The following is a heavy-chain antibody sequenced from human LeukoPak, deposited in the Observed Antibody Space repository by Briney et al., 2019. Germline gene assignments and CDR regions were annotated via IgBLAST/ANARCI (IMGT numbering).Heavy chain of an antibody. CDR1: GGTFSSYA. J-gene: IGHJ4*02. CDR2: IIPIFGTA. Sequence: SVKLSCKASGGTFSSYAISWVRQAPGQGLEWIGRIIPIFGTANYAQKFQGRVTITADKSTHTAYMELSSLRSEDTAVYYCASQILYSSGWSFDYWGQGTLVTVSS. V-gene: IGHV1-69*06. CDR3: ASQILYSSGWSFDY. D-gene: IGHD6-19*01.